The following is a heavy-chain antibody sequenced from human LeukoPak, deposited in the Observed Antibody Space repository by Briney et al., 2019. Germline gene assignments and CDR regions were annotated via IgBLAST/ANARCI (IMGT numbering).Heavy chain of an antibody. CDR2: LHFDGTKK. V-gene: IGHV3-30*02. D-gene: IGHD3-16*01. J-gene: IGHJ4*02. CDR3: AKFSGGY. Sequence: GGSLRLSCVVSGFRLSNFGMHWVRQAPDKGLEWVAYLHFDGTKKYYADPVKGRFVLSSDSSKNTLYLQMNSLRSGDTAVYYCAKFSGGYWGQGTLVTVSS. CDR1: GFRLSNFG.